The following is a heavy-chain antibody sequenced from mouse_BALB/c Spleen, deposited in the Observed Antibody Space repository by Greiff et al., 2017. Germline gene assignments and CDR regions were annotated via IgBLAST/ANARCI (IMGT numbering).Heavy chain of an antibody. CDR3: TLYYRYDGYAMDY. CDR1: GFTFSDAW. Sequence: EVQGVESGGGLVQPGGSMKLSCAASGFTFSDAWMDWVRQSPEKGLEWVAEIRSKANNHATYYAESVKGRFTIPRDDSKSSVYLQMNSLRAEDTGIYYCTLYYRYDGYAMDYWGQGTSVTVSS. CDR2: IRSKANNHAT. J-gene: IGHJ4*01. D-gene: IGHD2-14*01. V-gene: IGHV6-6*01.